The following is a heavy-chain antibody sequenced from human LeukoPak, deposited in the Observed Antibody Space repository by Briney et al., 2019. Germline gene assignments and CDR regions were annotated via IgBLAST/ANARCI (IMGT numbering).Heavy chain of an antibody. CDR3: ARARDGHINNWFDP. CDR1: GGSISNYY. J-gene: IGHJ5*02. V-gene: IGHV4-59*01. CDR2: IYYSGST. Sequence: SETLSLTCTVSGGSISNYYWSWIRQPPGKGLEWIGYIYYSGSTNYNPSLKSRVTISVDTSKNQFSLKMSSVTAADTAVYYCARARDGHINNWFDPWGQGTLVTVSS. D-gene: IGHD5-24*01.